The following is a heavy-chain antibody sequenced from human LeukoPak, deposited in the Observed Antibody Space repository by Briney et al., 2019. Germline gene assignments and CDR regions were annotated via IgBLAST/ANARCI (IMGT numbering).Heavy chain of an antibody. D-gene: IGHD6-13*01. V-gene: IGHV4-39*07. Sequence: SETLSLTCTVSGGSISSSSYYWGWIRQPPGKGLEWIGSIYHSGSTYYNPSLKSRVTISVDTSKNQFSLKLSSVTAADTAVYYCARSGYSSSWYLPGDYWGQGTLVTVSS. J-gene: IGHJ4*02. CDR3: ARSGYSSSWYLPGDY. CDR2: IYHSGST. CDR1: GGSISSSSYY.